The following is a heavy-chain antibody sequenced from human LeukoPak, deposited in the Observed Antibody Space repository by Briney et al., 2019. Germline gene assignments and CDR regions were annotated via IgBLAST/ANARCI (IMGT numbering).Heavy chain of an antibody. V-gene: IGHV1-2*02. CDR3: ATALLSVGTSY. CDR2: IKPNSGGT. CDR1: GYTFTGYY. D-gene: IGHD1-1*01. J-gene: IGHJ4*02. Sequence: SVKVSCKASGYTFTGYYMHWVRQAPEQGLEWMAWIKPNSGGTNYAQKFQGRVTMTRDTSISTAYMELSRLTSDDTAVYYCATALLSVGTSYWGQGTLVTVSS.